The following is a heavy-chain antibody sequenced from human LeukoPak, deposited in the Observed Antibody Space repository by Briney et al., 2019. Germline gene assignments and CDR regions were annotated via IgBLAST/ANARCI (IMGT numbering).Heavy chain of an antibody. V-gene: IGHV3-20*04. J-gene: IGHJ4*02. CDR2: INWNGGRT. Sequence: GGSLRLSCAASGFTFDDYGMSWVRQAPGKGLEWVSGINWNGGRTGYADSVKGRLTISRDNTKNSLYLQMNSLRAEDTALYYCAKLAGTGGFDYWGQGTLVTVSS. D-gene: IGHD6-19*01. CDR1: GFTFDDYG. CDR3: AKLAGTGGFDY.